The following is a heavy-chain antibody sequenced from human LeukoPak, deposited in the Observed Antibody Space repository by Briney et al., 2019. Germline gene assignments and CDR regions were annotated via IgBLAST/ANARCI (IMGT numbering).Heavy chain of an antibody. Sequence: PSETLSLTCIVSGYSINSGYHWGWIRQPPGKGLEWIGSIYHSGSTYYNPSLKSRVTISIDTSKNQFSLKLSSVTAADTAVYYCARHYLYDTSGEGTYYFDYWGQGTLVTVSS. CDR2: IYHSGST. CDR3: ARHYLYDTSGEGTYYFDY. J-gene: IGHJ4*02. V-gene: IGHV4-38-2*02. D-gene: IGHD3-22*01. CDR1: GYSINSGYH.